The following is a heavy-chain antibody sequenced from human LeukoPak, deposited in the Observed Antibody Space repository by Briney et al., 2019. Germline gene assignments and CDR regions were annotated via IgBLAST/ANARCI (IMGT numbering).Heavy chain of an antibody. D-gene: IGHD6-13*01. V-gene: IGHV3-23*01. CDR3: ARTYSSSSWYNDAFDI. Sequence: GGSLRLSCAASGFTFSSYGMSWVRQAPGKGLEWVSAISGSGGSTYYADSVKGRFTISRDNSKNTLYLQMNSLRAEDTALYYCARTYSSSSWYNDAFDIWGQGTMVTVSS. CDR2: ISGSGGST. J-gene: IGHJ3*02. CDR1: GFTFSSYG.